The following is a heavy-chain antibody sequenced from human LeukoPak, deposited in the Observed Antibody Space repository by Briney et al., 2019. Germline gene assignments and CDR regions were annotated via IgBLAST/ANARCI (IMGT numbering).Heavy chain of an antibody. CDR2: IYTSGST. CDR1: GGSFSGYY. J-gene: IGHJ6*02. D-gene: IGHD3-16*01. Sequence: SETLSLTCAVYGGSFSGYYWSWVRQPAGKGLEWIGRIYTSGSTNYNPSLKSRVTMSVDTSKNQFSLKLSSVTAADTAVYYCAREGGPQKYYYYYGMDVWGQGTTVTVSS. V-gene: IGHV4-4*07. CDR3: AREGGPQKYYYYYGMDV.